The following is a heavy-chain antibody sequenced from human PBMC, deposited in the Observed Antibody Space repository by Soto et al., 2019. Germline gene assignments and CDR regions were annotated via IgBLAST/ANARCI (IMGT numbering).Heavy chain of an antibody. J-gene: IGHJ6*02. V-gene: IGHV3-21*01. CDR3: ARDGVAAAGTVYYYYGMDV. CDR2: ISSSSSYI. D-gene: IGHD6-13*01. Sequence: ESGGGLVKPGGSLRLSCAASGFTFSSYSMNWVRQAPGKGLEWVSSISSSSSYIYYADSVKGRFTISRDNAKNSLYLQMNSLRAEDTAVYYCARDGVAAAGTVYYYYGMDVWGQGTTVTVSS. CDR1: GFTFSSYS.